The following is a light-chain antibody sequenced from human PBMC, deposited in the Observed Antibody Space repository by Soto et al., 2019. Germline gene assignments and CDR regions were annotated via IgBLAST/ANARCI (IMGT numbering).Light chain of an antibody. CDR1: QSLLSSNGNNY. J-gene: IGKJ3*01. CDR3: MQYGNSPFT. V-gene: IGKV2-28*01. Sequence: DIVLTQSPLSLPVTPGEPASISCRSSQSLLSSNGNNYLDWYLQKPGQSPQVLIYLGSNRASGVPDRFSGSGSGTDFTLKISRVEAEDVGVYYCMQYGNSPFTFGPGTKVDIK. CDR2: LGS.